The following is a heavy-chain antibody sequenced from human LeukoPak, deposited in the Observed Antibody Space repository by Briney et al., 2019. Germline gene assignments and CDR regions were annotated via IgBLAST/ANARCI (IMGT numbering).Heavy chain of an antibody. J-gene: IGHJ6*03. D-gene: IGHD6-25*01. CDR2: IHHSAGT. CDR1: GGSISSSNW. V-gene: IGHV4-4*02. CDR3: ARAAGYYYYYMDV. Sequence: PSETLSLTCAVSGGSISSSNWWSWVRQPPGKGLEWIGEIHHSAGTNYNPSLRSRVTISLDKSKNQCSLNLKSVSAADTAVYYCARAAGYYYYYMDVWGKGTTVTVSS.